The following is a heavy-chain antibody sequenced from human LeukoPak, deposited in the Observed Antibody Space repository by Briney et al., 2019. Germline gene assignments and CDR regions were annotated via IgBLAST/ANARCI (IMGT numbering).Heavy chain of an antibody. Sequence: ASVKVSCKASGYTFTSYYMHWVRQAPGQGLEWMEIINPSGGSTSYAQKFQGRVTMTTDTSTSTAYMELRSLRSDDTAVYYCARDGQYGDYVSFDYWGQGTLVTVSS. J-gene: IGHJ4*02. CDR1: GYTFTSYY. V-gene: IGHV1-46*01. CDR2: INPSGGST. D-gene: IGHD4-17*01. CDR3: ARDGQYGDYVSFDY.